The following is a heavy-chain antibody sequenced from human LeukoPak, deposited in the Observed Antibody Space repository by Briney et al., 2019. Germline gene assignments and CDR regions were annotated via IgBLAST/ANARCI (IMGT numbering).Heavy chain of an antibody. CDR2: IIPIFGTA. J-gene: IGHJ6*03. V-gene: IGHV1-69*05. CDR3: ASHSGSYLYYYYYYMDV. Sequence: GASVKVSCTASGGTFSSYAISWVRQAPGQGLEWMGGIIPIFGTANYAQKFQGRVTITTDESTSTAYMELSSLRSEDTAVYYCASHSGSYLYYYYYYMDVWGKGTTVTVSS. CDR1: GGTFSSYA. D-gene: IGHD1-26*01.